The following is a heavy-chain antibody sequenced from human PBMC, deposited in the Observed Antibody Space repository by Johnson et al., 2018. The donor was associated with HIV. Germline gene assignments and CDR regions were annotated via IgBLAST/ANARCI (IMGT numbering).Heavy chain of an antibody. Sequence: VQLVESGGGLVQPGGSLKLSCAASGFTFSGSAMHWVRQASGNGLEWVGRIRSKANSYATDYAASVKGSVTIARDDSKNTAYLQMNSLRAEDTALYYCARAGYSNYDRAFDIWGQGTMVTVSS. CDR1: GFTFSGSA. J-gene: IGHJ3*02. CDR2: IRSKANSYAT. V-gene: IGHV3-73*01. CDR3: ARAGYSNYDRAFDI. D-gene: IGHD4-11*01.